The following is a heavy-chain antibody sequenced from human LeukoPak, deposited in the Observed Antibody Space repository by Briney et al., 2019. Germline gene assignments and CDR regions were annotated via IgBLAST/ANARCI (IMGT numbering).Heavy chain of an antibody. CDR3: ARSTTIFGVVTTFDP. J-gene: IGHJ5*02. CDR2: IYTSGST. V-gene: IGHV4-59*10. Sequence: SETLSLTCAVYGGSFSGYYWSWIRQPAGKGLEWIGRIYTSGSTNYNPSLKSRVTMSVDTSKNQFSLTLSSVTAADTAVYYCARSTTIFGVVTTFDPWGQGTLVTVSS. D-gene: IGHD3-3*01. CDR1: GGSFSGYY.